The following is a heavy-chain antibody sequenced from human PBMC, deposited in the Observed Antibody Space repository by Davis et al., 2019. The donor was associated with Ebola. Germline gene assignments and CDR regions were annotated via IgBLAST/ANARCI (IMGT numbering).Heavy chain of an antibody. CDR1: GFTFSTYS. Sequence: GESLKISCAASGFTFSTYSMNWVRQAPGKGLEWVSPISSRSYSIYYADSVKGRFTISRDNAKNSLYLQMNNLRAEDTAVYFCARSNVWGKGTTVTVSS. J-gene: IGHJ6*04. CDR2: ISSRSYSI. CDR3: ARSNV. V-gene: IGHV3-21*01.